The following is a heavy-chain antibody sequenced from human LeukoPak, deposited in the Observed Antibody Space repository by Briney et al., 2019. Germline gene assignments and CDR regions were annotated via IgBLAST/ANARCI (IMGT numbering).Heavy chain of an antibody. CDR3: ARGDNAFDY. Sequence: GGSLRLSCSASGVTFSPYWMHWVRQAPGKGLVWVARINSDGDITNYADSVKGRFTISRDNAKNTLFLQMNSLRVEDTAVYYCARGDNAFDYWGQGTLVTVSS. D-gene: IGHD1-1*01. CDR2: INSDGDIT. V-gene: IGHV3-74*01. J-gene: IGHJ4*02. CDR1: GVTFSPYW.